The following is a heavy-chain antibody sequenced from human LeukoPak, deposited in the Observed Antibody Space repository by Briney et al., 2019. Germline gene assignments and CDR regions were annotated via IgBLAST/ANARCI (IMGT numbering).Heavy chain of an antibody. D-gene: IGHD1-26*01. V-gene: IGHV3-74*01. Sequence: GGSLRLSCAASGFTFSDYYMSWIRQAPGKGLVWVSRIKTDGSRTNYADSVKGRFTISRDNAKNTVYLEMNSLRSEDTAVYYCARDGVGANDAFDIWGQGTMVTVSS. CDR1: GFTFSDYY. J-gene: IGHJ3*02. CDR3: ARDGVGANDAFDI. CDR2: IKTDGSRT.